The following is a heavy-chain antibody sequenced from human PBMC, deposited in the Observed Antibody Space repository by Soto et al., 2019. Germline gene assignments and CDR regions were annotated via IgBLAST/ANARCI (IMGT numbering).Heavy chain of an antibody. CDR3: AKMSGTYGNGFLDY. Sequence: VGSLRLSCAASGFTFSSYAMSWVRQTPGKGPEWVSVITGSTGSTFYADSVKGRFSISRDNSRDTLFLQMDNLRAEDTALYYCAKMSGTYGNGFLDYWGQGTLVTVSS. V-gene: IGHV3-23*01. CDR1: GFTFSSYA. J-gene: IGHJ4*02. CDR2: ITGSTGST. D-gene: IGHD1-26*01.